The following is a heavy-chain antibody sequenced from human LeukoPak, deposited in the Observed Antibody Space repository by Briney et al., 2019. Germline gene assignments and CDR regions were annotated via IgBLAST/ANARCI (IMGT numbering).Heavy chain of an antibody. J-gene: IGHJ4*02. D-gene: IGHD3-22*01. V-gene: IGHV3-21*01. Sequence: GGSLRLSCAASGFTFSDYTMNWVRQAPGKGLEWVSSISSGGTYKYYADSVKGRFTISRDNAQNSLYLQMNSLRAEDTAVYYCAISNYYDSSGSFDYWGQGTLVTVSS. CDR3: AISNYYDSSGSFDY. CDR2: ISSGGTYK. CDR1: GFTFSDYT.